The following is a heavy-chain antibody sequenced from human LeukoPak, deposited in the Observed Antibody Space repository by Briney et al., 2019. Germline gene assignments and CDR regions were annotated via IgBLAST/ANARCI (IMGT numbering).Heavy chain of an antibody. CDR3: TRDPRALDY. CDR1: GFTFKRYS. V-gene: IGHV3-48*01. Sequence: GGSLRPSCAASGFTFKRYSMNWVRQAPGKGLEWVSYIAYTGTIHYADSVKGRFTISRDDAKNSLYLHMNSLRAEDTAVYYCTRDPRALDYWGQGTLVTVSS. J-gene: IGHJ4*02. CDR2: IAYTGTI.